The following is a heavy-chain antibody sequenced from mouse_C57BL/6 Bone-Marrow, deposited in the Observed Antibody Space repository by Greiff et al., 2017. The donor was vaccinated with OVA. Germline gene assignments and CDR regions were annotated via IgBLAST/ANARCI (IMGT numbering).Heavy chain of an antibody. CDR3: ARSDYDGSSFDY. V-gene: IGHV1-50*01. J-gene: IGHJ2*01. CDR1: GYTFTSYW. CDR2: IDPSDCYT. Sequence: QVQLQQPGAELVKPGASVKLSCKASGYTFTSYWMQWVKQRPGQGLEWIGEIDPSDCYTNYNQKFKGKATLTVDTSSSTAYMQLSSLTSEDSTVYYCARSDYDGSSFDYWGQGTTLTVSS. D-gene: IGHD1-1*01.